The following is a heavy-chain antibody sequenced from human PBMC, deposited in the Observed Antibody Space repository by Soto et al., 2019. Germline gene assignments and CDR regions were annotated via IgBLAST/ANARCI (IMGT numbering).Heavy chain of an antibody. CDR1: GYTFTNYD. Sequence: QVQLVQSGAEVKEPGASVKVSCKASGYTFTNYDINWVRHVTGQGLEWMGWMNPNSGETGSAQRFRGRVTMTRDTSINTAYMELSSLRSEDTAVYYCVRLPDNVDVLTGRSGYNDYWGQGTLVTVSS. CDR2: MNPNSGET. J-gene: IGHJ4*02. D-gene: IGHD3-9*01. CDR3: VRLPDNVDVLTGRSGYNDY. V-gene: IGHV1-8*01.